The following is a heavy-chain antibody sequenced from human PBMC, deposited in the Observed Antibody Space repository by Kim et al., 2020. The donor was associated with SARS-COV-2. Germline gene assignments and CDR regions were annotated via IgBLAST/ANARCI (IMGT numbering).Heavy chain of an antibody. Sequence: SVKVSCKASGGTFSSYAISWVRQAPGQGLEWMGGIIPIFGTANYAQKFQGRVTITADESTSTAYMELSSLSSADTAGDYWARDPGGRYYYYGMGVWGQG. CDR2: IIPIFGTA. J-gene: IGHJ6*02. V-gene: IGHV1-69*13. CDR3: ARDPGGRYYYYGMGV. D-gene: IGHD1-26*01. CDR1: GGTFSSYA.